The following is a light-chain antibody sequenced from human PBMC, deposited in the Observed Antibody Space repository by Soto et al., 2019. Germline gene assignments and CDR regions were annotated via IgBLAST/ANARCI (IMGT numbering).Light chain of an antibody. CDR3: QQYGTYWT. V-gene: IGKV1-5*01. Sequence: DIQMTQSPSTLSASVGDRVTITCRASQSISSWLAWYQQKPGKAPKLLIYDASSLESGVPSRFSGSRSETEFTLTISSLQPDDFATYYCQQYGTYWTFGQGTKVDIK. CDR2: DAS. J-gene: IGKJ1*01. CDR1: QSISSW.